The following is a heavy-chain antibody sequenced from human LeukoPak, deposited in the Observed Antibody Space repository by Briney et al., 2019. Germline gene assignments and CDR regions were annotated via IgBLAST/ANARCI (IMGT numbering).Heavy chain of an antibody. V-gene: IGHV4-39*07. CDR1: GGSISSSSYY. J-gene: IGHJ4*02. CDR3: ARERIAVADLFDY. D-gene: IGHD6-19*01. Sequence: PSETLSLTCTVSGGSISSSSYYWGWIRQPPGKGLEWIGSIYYSGSTYYNPSLKSRVTISVDTSKNQFSLKLSSVTAADTAVYYCARERIAVADLFDYWGQGTLVTVSS. CDR2: IYYSGST.